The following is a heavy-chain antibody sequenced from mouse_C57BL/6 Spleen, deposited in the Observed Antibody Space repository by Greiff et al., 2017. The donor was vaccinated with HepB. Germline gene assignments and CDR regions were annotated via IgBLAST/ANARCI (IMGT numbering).Heavy chain of an antibody. CDR3: ARSPGFPEDY. V-gene: IGHV1-59*01. Sequence: QVQLQQPGAELVRPGTSVKLSCKASGYTFTSYWMHWVKQRPGQGLEWIGVIDPSDSYTNYNQKFKGKATLTVDTSSSTAYMQLSSLTSEDSAVYDCARSPGFPEDYWGQGTSVTVSS. CDR1: GYTFTSYW. J-gene: IGHJ4*01. CDR2: IDPSDSYT.